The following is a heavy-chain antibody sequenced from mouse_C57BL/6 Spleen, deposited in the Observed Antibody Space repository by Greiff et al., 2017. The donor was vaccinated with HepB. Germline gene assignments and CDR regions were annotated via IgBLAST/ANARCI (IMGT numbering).Heavy chain of an antibody. J-gene: IGHJ3*01. Sequence: QVQLQQPGAELVRPGSSVKLSCKASGYTFTSYWMHWVKQRPIQGLEWIGNIDPSDSETHYNQKFKDKATLTVDKSSSTAYMQLSSLTSEDSAVYYCAGAGIYDDYDGFAYWGQGTLVTVSA. CDR1: GYTFTSYW. CDR2: IDPSDSET. V-gene: IGHV1-52*01. D-gene: IGHD2-4*01. CDR3: AGAGIYDDYDGFAY.